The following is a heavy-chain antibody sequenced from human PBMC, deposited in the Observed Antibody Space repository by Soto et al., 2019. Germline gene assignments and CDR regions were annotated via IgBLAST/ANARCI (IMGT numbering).Heavy chain of an antibody. V-gene: IGHV3-23*01. Sequence: GESLKISCAASGFTFSSYAMCWVRQAPGKGLELVSAISGSGGSTYYADSVKGRFTISRDNSKNTLYLQMNSLSAEDTAVYYCAKGTNCSGGSCPNWFDPWGQGTMVTVSS. CDR3: AKGTNCSGGSCPNWFDP. J-gene: IGHJ5*02. CDR2: ISGSGGST. D-gene: IGHD2-15*01. CDR1: GFTFSSYA.